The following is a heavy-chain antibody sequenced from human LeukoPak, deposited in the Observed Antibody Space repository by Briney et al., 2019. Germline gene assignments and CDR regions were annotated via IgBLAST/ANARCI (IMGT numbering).Heavy chain of an antibody. V-gene: IGHV7-4-1*02. CDR1: GYTFTSYA. CDR3: ARDPRDRYYDSSGPIDY. D-gene: IGHD3-22*01. Sequence: ASVKVSCKASGYTFTSYAMNWVRQAPGQGLEWMGWINTNTGNPTYAQGFTGRFVFSLDTSVSTAYLQISSLKAGDTAVYYCARDPRDRYYDSSGPIDYWGQGTLVTVSS. J-gene: IGHJ4*02. CDR2: INTNTGNP.